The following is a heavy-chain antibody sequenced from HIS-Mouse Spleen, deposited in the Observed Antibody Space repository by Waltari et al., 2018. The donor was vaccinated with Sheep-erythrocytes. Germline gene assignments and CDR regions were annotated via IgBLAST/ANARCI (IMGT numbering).Heavy chain of an antibody. Sequence: EVQLVESGGGLVKPGGSLRLSCAASGFTFSSYSMNWVRQAPGKGREWDSASSSSSRYRDYADSVKGRFTISRDNAKNSLYLQMNSLRAEDTAVYYCARVAAVTTYYFDYWGQGTLVTVSS. CDR2: SSSSSRYR. CDR3: ARVAAVTTYYFDY. J-gene: IGHJ4*02. D-gene: IGHD4-17*01. V-gene: IGHV3-21*01. CDR1: GFTFSSYS.